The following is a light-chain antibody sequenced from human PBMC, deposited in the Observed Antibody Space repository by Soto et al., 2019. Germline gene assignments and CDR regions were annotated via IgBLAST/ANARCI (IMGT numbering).Light chain of an antibody. CDR3: QHYDGSPRT. Sequence: ETVLTQSPGTVSLSPGERATLSCTTSQNVRSNYLAWYQQKPGQDPRLLIYGVFNRATGIPDRFSGSGSGTDITLTISGLEPEDSAVYYCQHYDGSPRTFGQGTKLEI. CDR2: GVF. J-gene: IGKJ2*01. V-gene: IGKV3-20*01. CDR1: QNVRSNY.